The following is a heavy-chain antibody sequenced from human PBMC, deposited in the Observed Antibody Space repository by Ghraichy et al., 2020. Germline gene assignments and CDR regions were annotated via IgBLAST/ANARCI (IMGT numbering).Heavy chain of an antibody. CDR3: AKDSHDNSGYYYYYGMDV. J-gene: IGHJ6*02. D-gene: IGHD3-22*01. Sequence: LSLTCAASGFTLSTYGMYWVRQAPGKGLEWVALISYDGNNEYYADSVEGRFTISTDNSKNTLYLQMNSLRPEDTAVYYCAKDSHDNSGYYYYYGMDVWGQGTMVTVSS. V-gene: IGHV3-30*18. CDR1: GFTLSTYG. CDR2: ISYDGNNE.